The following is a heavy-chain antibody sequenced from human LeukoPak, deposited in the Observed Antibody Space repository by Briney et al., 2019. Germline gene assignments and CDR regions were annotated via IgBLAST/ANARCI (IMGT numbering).Heavy chain of an antibody. CDR3: ARGGFYFDY. J-gene: IGHJ4*02. CDR1: GGSFSGYY. V-gene: IGHV4-34*01. CDR2: INHSGST. D-gene: IGHD3-3*01. Sequence: SETLSLTCAVYGGSFSGYYWSWIRQPPGKGLEWIGEINHSGSTNYNPSLKSRVTISVDTSKNQFSLKLSSVTAADTAVYYCARGGFYFDYWGQGTLVTVSS.